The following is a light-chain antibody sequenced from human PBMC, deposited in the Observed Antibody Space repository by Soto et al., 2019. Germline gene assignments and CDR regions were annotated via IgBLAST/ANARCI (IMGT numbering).Light chain of an antibody. Sequence: EIVLTQSPATLSLSPGDTATLSCRASQSVSTWLTWYQQKPGQAPRLLIYDASNRATGIPARFSGSGSGTDFTLTSSSLEPEDFAVYYCQQRSNWITFGRGTRLEIE. J-gene: IGKJ5*01. CDR3: QQRSNWIT. CDR2: DAS. CDR1: QSVSTW. V-gene: IGKV3-11*01.